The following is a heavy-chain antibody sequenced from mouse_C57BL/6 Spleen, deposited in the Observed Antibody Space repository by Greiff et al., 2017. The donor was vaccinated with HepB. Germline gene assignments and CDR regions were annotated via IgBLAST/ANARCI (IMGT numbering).Heavy chain of an antibody. J-gene: IGHJ2*01. V-gene: IGHV1-55*01. CDR2: IYPGSGST. D-gene: IGHD1-1*01. Sequence: VQLQQPGAELVKPGASVKMSCKASGYTFTSYWITWVKQRPGQGLEWIGDIYPGSGSTNYNEKFKSKATRTVDTSSSTDYMQLSSLTSEDSAVYYCARSVLLFDYWGQGTTLTVSS. CDR1: GYTFTSYW. CDR3: ARSVLLFDY.